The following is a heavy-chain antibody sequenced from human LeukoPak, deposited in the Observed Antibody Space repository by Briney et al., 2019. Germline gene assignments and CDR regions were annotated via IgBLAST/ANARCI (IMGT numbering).Heavy chain of an antibody. V-gene: IGHV4-59*08. J-gene: IGHJ4*02. Sequence: KTSETLSLTCTVSGGSLRNYYWSWIRQPPGKGLEWIGYMYYRGRTNYNPSLKSRVTISVDTSKNQFSLKLSSVTAADTAVYYCARVYGAGMDYWGQGTLVTVSS. CDR2: MYYRGRT. CDR1: GGSLRNYY. D-gene: IGHD6-19*01. CDR3: ARVYGAGMDY.